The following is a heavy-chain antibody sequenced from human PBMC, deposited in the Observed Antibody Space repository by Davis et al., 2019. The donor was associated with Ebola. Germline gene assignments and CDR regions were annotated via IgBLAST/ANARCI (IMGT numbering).Heavy chain of an antibody. CDR2: IKSKTDGGTT. CDR1: GFTFSNAW. J-gene: IGHJ4*02. D-gene: IGHD3-10*02. V-gene: IGHV3-15*07. CDR3: TTGTTMIGFDY. Sequence: GESLKISCAASGFTFSNAWMNWVRQAPGKGLEWVGRIKSKTDGGTTDYAAPVKGRFTISRDDSKNTLYLQMNSLKTEDTAVYYCTTGTTMIGFDYWGQGTLVTVSS.